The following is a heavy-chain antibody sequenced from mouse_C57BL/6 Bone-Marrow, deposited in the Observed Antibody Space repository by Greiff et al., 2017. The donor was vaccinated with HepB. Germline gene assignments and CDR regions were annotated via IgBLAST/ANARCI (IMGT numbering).Heavy chain of an antibody. D-gene: IGHD1-1*01. V-gene: IGHV1-55*01. CDR1: GYTFTSYW. J-gene: IGHJ1*03. CDR2: IYPGSGST. Sequence: VQLQQPGAELVKPGASVKMSCKASGYTFTSYWITWVKQRPGQGLEWIGDIYPGSGSTNYNEKFKSKATLTVDTSSSTAYMQLSSLTSEDSAVYYCAREGLYYGSSYGYWYFDVWGTGTTVTVSS. CDR3: AREGLYYGSSYGYWYFDV.